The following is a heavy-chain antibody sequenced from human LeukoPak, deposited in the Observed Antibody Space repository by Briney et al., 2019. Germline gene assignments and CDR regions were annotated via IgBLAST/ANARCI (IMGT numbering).Heavy chain of an antibody. CDR1: GFTFSIYS. V-gene: IGHV3-21*01. J-gene: IGHJ4*02. Sequence: GGSLRLSCAASGFTFSIYSMNWVRQAPGKGLEWVSSITSTSRYIYYGDSVKGRFTISRDNAKNSLYLQMNSLRAEDTAVYYCARDHGPTTAMIPWWGQGTLVTVSS. CDR2: ITSTSRYI. D-gene: IGHD2-2*01. CDR3: ARDHGPTTAMIPW.